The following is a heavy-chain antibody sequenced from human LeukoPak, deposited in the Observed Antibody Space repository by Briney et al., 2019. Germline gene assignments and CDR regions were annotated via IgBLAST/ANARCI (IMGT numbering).Heavy chain of an antibody. CDR3: AKAFGTNGYFQLPIDF. Sequence: GGSLRLFCATSGFNFNSNAMIWVRQAPGKGLECVSAITAPGDATYYANSVKGRFSISRDNSKNTLYLLLNSLRVEDTALYYCAKAFGTNGYFQLPIDFWGQGTLVAVSS. D-gene: IGHD2-8*01. CDR2: ITAPGDAT. J-gene: IGHJ4*02. CDR1: GFNFNSNA. V-gene: IGHV3-23*01.